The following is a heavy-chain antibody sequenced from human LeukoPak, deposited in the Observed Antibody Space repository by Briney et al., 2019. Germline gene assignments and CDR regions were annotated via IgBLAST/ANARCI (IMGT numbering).Heavy chain of an antibody. CDR1: GYTFTDYY. V-gene: IGHV1-2*02. CDR3: ARVSRFYYDSSGDFDY. CDR2: ITPNSGAT. Sequence: ASVKVSCKASGYTFTDYYMHWVRQAPGQGPEWMGWITPNSGATKYAQKFRGRVSMTRDTSINTAYMELSRLRSDDTAIYYCARVSRFYYDSSGDFDYWGQGTLVTVSS. D-gene: IGHD3-22*01. J-gene: IGHJ4*02.